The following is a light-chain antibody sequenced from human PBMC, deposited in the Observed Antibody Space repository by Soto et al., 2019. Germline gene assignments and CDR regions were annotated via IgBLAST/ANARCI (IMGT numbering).Light chain of an antibody. CDR3: QHRGRLPRT. CDR2: GPA. J-gene: IGKJ2*01. V-gene: IGKV3-11*01. CDR1: QSVSSY. Sequence: EIVLTQSPATLSLSPGERATLSCRASQSVSSYLAWYQQKPGQAPRLLIYGPANRATGIPDRFSGSWSGTDFTLTISSLEPEDFAVYYCQHRGRLPRTFGQGTKLESK.